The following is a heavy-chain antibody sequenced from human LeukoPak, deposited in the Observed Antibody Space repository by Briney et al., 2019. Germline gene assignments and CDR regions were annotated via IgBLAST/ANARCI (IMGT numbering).Heavy chain of an antibody. J-gene: IGHJ3*02. D-gene: IGHD4-17*01. CDR2: IYHSGST. CDR1: GGSISSGGYY. Sequence: SDTLSLTCTVSGGSISSGGYYWSWIRQPPGKGLEWIGYIYHSGSTYYNPSLKSRVTISVDRSKNQFSLKLSSVTAADTAVYYCARGFAVRRAFDIWGQGTMVTVSS. V-gene: IGHV4-30-2*01. CDR3: ARGFAVRRAFDI.